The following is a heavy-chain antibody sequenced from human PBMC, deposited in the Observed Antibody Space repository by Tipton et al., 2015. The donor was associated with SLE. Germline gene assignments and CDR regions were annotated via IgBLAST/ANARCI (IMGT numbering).Heavy chain of an antibody. V-gene: IGHV1-18*01. J-gene: IGHJ4*02. D-gene: IGHD6-13*01. Sequence: QLVQSGAEVKKPGASVKVSCKASGYTFTSYGISCVRQAPGQGLEWMGWISAYNGNTHYAQKLQGRVTVTTDTSTSTAYMDLRSLRSDDTAVYYCARDGSQCGSSWLDYWGQGTQVTVSS. CDR3: ARDGSQCGSSWLDY. CDR2: ISAYNGNT. CDR1: GYTFTSYG.